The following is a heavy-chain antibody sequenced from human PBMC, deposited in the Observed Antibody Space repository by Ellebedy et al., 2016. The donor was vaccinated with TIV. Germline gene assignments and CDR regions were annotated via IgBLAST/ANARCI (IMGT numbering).Heavy chain of an antibody. CDR1: GFTFGRYW. CDR3: ARDRGDYSISGP. D-gene: IGHD4-11*01. Sequence: HTGGSLRLXCVASGFTFGRYWMHWVRQAPGNKLVWVSRIKSDGSGTTYADSVKGRFTTSRDHARNTLYLQMNSLRGEDTAVYFCARDRGDYSISGPWGQGTLVTVSS. CDR2: IKSDGSGT. V-gene: IGHV3-74*01. J-gene: IGHJ5*02.